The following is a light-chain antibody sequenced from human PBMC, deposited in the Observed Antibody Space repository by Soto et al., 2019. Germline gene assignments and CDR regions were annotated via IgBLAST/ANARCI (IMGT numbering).Light chain of an antibody. J-gene: IGKJ4*01. CDR1: QSVGSSY. V-gene: IGKV3-20*01. CDR3: QQYVTSVT. Sequence: EIVLTQSPGTLSLSPGERATLSCRASQSVGSSYTAWYQQKPAQSPRLLIYDASSRATGIPDRFSGSGSGTDFTLTISRLEPEDFAVYYCQQYVTSVTFGGGTKVDIK. CDR2: DAS.